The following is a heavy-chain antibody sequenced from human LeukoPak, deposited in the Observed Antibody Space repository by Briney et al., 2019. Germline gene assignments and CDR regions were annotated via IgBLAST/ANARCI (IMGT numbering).Heavy chain of an antibody. CDR3: ARHRTVSWVDY. D-gene: IGHD6-13*01. V-gene: IGHV4-59*08. CDR1: GGSISSYY. J-gene: IGHJ4*02. Sequence: SETLSLTCTVSGGSISSYYWSWIRQPPGKGLGWIGYIYYSGSTNYNPSLKSRVTISVDTSKNQFSLKLSSVTAADTAVYYCARHRTVSWVDYWGQGTLVTVSS. CDR2: IYYSGST.